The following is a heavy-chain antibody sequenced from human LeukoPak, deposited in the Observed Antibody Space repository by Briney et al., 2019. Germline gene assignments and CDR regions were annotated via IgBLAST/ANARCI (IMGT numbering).Heavy chain of an antibody. CDR1: GFTFSNYA. J-gene: IGHJ3*02. D-gene: IGHD3-16*01. CDR2: ISGSARNT. V-gene: IGHV3-23*01. CDR3: GRARMRGWTLGYAFDI. Sequence: GGSLRLSCAASGFTFSNYALNWVRQAPGKGLEWVSSISGSARNTYYADSVKGRFTISRDNSKNTLYLQMNSLRAEDTAVYYFGRARMRGWTLGYAFDIWAQGTMATVSS.